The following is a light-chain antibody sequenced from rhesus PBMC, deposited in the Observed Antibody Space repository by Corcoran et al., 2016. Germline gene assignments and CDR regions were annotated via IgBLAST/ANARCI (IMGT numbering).Light chain of an antibody. Sequence: EIVMTQSPATLALSPGERATLSCRASQSVSSYLAWYQQKPGQAPSRLIDGASSRATGIPDRFSGSGSGTEFTLTISSLEPEDVGVYFCLQSSNWPSFGQGTKVEIK. V-gene: IGKV3-24*04. J-gene: IGKJ2*01. CDR3: LQSSNWPS. CDR2: GAS. CDR1: QSVSSY.